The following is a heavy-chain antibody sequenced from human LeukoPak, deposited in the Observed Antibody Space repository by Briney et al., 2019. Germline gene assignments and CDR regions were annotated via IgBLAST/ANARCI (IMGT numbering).Heavy chain of an antibody. CDR3: ARVSGDPLNFDY. CDR2: IYYSGST. J-gene: IGHJ4*02. Sequence: PSETLSLTCTVSGGSISSSSYYWGWIRQPPGKGLEWIGSIYYSGSTYYNPSLKSRVTISVDTSKNQFSLKLSSVTAADTAVYYCARVSGDPLNFDYWGQGTLVTVSS. D-gene: IGHD4-17*01. V-gene: IGHV4-39*07. CDR1: GGSISSSSYY.